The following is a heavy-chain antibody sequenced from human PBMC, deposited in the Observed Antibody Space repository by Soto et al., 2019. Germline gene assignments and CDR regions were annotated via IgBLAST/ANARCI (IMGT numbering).Heavy chain of an antibody. CDR3: ARDNSIAAAGTMLY. D-gene: IGHD6-13*01. Sequence: EVQLVESGGGLVKPGGSLRLSCAASGFTFSSYSMNWVRQAPGKGLEWVSSISSSSSYIYYADSVKGRFTISRDNAKNSLYLQMNSLRAEDTAVYYCARDNSIAAAGTMLYWGQGTLVTVSS. CDR1: GFTFSSYS. CDR2: ISSSSSYI. J-gene: IGHJ4*02. V-gene: IGHV3-21*01.